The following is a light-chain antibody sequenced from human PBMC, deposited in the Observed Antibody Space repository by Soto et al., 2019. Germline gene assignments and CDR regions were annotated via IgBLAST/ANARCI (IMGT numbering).Light chain of an antibody. CDR2: DAS. Sequence: DIQMTQTPSSLSASVGDRVTITCQASQDITNNLNWYRLKPGRAPELLIYDASNLGTGVPSRFSGSGSETDFFFTINSLQPEDVATYYCQQYDDVQLSFGGGTKVEIK. CDR1: QDITNN. CDR3: QQYDDVQLS. J-gene: IGKJ4*01. V-gene: IGKV1-33*01.